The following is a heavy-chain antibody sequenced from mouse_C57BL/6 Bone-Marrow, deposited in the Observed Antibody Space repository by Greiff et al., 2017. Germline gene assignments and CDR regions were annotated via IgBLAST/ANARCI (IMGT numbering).Heavy chain of an antibody. D-gene: IGHD1-1*02. V-gene: IGHV5-9-1*02. CDR2: ISSGGDYI. J-gene: IGHJ2*01. CDR3: TRSVGLLWYFGY. Sequence: EVQVVESGEGLVKPGGSLKLSCAASGFTFSSYAMSWVRQTPEKRLEWVAYISSGGDYIYYADNVTGRFTISRENARNTLYLQMSSLESEDTDMYYCTRSVGLLWYFGYWGQGTTLTVSS. CDR1: GFTFSSYA.